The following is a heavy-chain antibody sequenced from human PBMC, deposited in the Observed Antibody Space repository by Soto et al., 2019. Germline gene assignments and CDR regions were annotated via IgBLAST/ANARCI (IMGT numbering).Heavy chain of an antibody. D-gene: IGHD1-1*01. CDR3: ARGRWRWLQLGPFEY. CDR1: VGSFSGYY. Sequence: PSETLSLTCAVYVGSFSGYYWSLIRQPPGKGLEWIGEINHSGSANYNTSLKSRVTISVNTSKNQFSLKLSSVTAADTAVYYCARGRWRWLQLGPFEYWGQG. V-gene: IGHV4-34*01. CDR2: INHSGSA. J-gene: IGHJ4*02.